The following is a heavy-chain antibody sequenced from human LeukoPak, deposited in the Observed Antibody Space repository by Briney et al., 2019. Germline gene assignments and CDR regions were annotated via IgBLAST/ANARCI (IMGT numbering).Heavy chain of an antibody. Sequence: GGSLRLSCAASGFKLIGYSMNWVRQAPGKGLEWVSYINSSSGTIIYADSVKGRFTISRGNAKNSLYLQMNSLRAEDTAVYYCAKEGDNTGYRYFDDWGQGTPVTVSS. J-gene: IGHJ4*02. V-gene: IGHV3-48*04. D-gene: IGHD3-22*01. CDR2: INSSSGTI. CDR1: GFKLIGYS. CDR3: AKEGDNTGYRYFDD.